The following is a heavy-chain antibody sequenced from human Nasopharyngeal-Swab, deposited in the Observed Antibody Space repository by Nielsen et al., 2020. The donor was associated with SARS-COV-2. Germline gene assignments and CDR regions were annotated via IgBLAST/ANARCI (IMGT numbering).Heavy chain of an antibody. CDR1: GFTFSSYA. D-gene: IGHD3-10*01. Sequence: GGSLRLSCAASGFTFSSYAMHWVRQAPGKGLEWVAVISYDGSNKYYADSVKGRFTISRDNSKNTLYLQMNSLRAEDTAVYYCARPGSGSYYNEIDYWGQGTLVTASS. V-gene: IGHV3-30-3*01. CDR2: ISYDGSNK. J-gene: IGHJ4*02. CDR3: ARPGSGSYYNEIDY.